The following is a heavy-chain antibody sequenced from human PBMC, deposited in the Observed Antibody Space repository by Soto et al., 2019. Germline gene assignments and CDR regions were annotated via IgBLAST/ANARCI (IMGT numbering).Heavy chain of an antibody. J-gene: IGHJ2*01. V-gene: IGHV4-31*03. CDR3: ARETSGSGSYLDPTLNWFFDV. D-gene: IGHD3-10*01. CDR1: GASISSGGYY. Sequence: QVQLQESGPGLVKPSQTLSLTCTVSGASISSGGYYWGWVRQHPGEGLEWIAYIYYSGYTYYNPSLKSRVTISVDTSKNQFSLKLSSATAADTAVYYCARETSGSGSYLDPTLNWFFDVWGRGTLVTVSS. CDR2: IYYSGYT.